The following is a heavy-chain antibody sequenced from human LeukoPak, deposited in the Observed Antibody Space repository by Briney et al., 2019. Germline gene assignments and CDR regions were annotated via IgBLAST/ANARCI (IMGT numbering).Heavy chain of an antibody. D-gene: IGHD2-15*01. Sequence: GGSLRLSCAASGFTFSNAWMSWVRQAPGKGLEWVGRIKSKTDGGTTDYAAPVKGRFTISRDDSKNTLYLQMNSLKTEDTAVYYCTTVESVVVVAATLHSFDYWGQGTLATVSS. CDR1: GFTFSNAW. J-gene: IGHJ4*02. CDR2: IKSKTDGGTT. CDR3: TTVESVVVVAATLHSFDY. V-gene: IGHV3-15*01.